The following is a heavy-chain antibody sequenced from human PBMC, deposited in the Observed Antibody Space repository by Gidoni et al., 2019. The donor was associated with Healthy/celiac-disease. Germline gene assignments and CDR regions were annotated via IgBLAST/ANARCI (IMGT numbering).Heavy chain of an antibody. CDR1: GFTFSSSA. D-gene: IGHD3-22*01. CDR3: AKEGLVVIHDWYFDL. V-gene: IGHV3-23*01. CDR2: MSGSGGRT. Sequence: EVQLFESGGGLVQPGGSLRLSFAASGFTFSSSAMSWVRQAPGKGLEWVSAMSGSGGRTYYADAVKGRFTISRDNFKNTLYLQMNSLRAEDTAVYECAKEGLVVIHDWYFDLWGRGTLVTVSS. J-gene: IGHJ2*01.